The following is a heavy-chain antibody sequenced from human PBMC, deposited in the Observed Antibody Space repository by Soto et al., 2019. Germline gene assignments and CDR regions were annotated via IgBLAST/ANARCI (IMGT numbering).Heavy chain of an antibody. CDR2: ISYDGSNE. V-gene: IGHV3-30-3*01. CDR1: GFTFSTYA. CDR3: ARVSDSSRNYAFDI. D-gene: IGHD3-22*01. Sequence: QVQLVESGGGVVQTGRSLRLSCAASGFTFSTYAMHWVRQAPGKGLEWVAVISYDGSNEYYADSVKGRFTISRDNSKNTLNLQMTRLIDEDTAVYYCARVSDSSRNYAFDIWGPGTMVTVS. J-gene: IGHJ3*02.